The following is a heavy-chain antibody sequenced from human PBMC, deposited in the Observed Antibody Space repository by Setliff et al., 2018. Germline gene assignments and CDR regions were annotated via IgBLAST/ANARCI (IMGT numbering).Heavy chain of an antibody. CDR2: IKEDGSEK. J-gene: IGHJ6*02. Sequence: GGSLRLSCVASGFTFSRYWMSWVRQAPGKGLEWVANIKEDGSEKYYMDSVKGRFTISRDNSKNTLYLQMNSLRAEDTAVYYCAKGLRGVVYYYYGLDVWGQGTTVTVSS. CDR3: AKGLRGVVYYYYGLDV. CDR1: GFTFSRYW. V-gene: IGHV3-7*03. D-gene: IGHD3-3*01.